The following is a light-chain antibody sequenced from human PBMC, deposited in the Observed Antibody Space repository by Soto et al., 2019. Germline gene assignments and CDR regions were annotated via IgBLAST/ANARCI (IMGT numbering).Light chain of an antibody. J-gene: IGLJ2*01. V-gene: IGLV1-40*01. CDR1: SSNTGTGYD. CDR3: QSYDNILSGSV. CDR2: GNS. Sequence: QAVVTQPPSVSGAPGQRVTISCTGSSSNTGTGYDVHWYQQLPGTAPKLLIYGNSNRPSGVPDRFSGSKSGTSASLAISGLQAEDEAVYYCQSYDNILSGSVFGGGTKLTVL.